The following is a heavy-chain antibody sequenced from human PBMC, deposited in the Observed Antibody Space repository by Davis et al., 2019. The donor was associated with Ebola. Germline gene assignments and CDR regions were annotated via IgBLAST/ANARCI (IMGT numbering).Heavy chain of an antibody. Sequence: GESLKISCAASGFTFSSYGMHWVRQAPGKGLEWVAVISYDGSNKYYADSVKGRFTISRDNSKNTLYLQMNSLRAEDTAVYYCAKDGRPTMVRGVIPPGGYWGQGTLVTVSS. V-gene: IGHV3-30*18. J-gene: IGHJ4*02. CDR1: GFTFSSYG. CDR3: AKDGRPTMVRGVIPPGGY. D-gene: IGHD3-10*01. CDR2: ISYDGSNK.